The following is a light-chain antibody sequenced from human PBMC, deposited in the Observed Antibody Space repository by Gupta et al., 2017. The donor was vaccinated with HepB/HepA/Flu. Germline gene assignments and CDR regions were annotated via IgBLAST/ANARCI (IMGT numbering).Light chain of an antibody. CDR2: ENN. V-gene: IGLV1-51*01. CDR3: GTWDTSRSGYV. CDR1: SSNIGRNY. Sequence: QSVLTQPPSVSAAPGQRVTISCSGSSSNIGRNYVSWYQHLPGTAPKLLIHENNKRPSGIPDRFSGSKSGTSATLGITGLQTGDEADYYCGTWDTSRSGYVFGTGTEVTVL. J-gene: IGLJ1*01.